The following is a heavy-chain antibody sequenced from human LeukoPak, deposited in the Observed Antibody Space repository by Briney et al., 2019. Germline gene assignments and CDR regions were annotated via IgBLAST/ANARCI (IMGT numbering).Heavy chain of an antibody. D-gene: IGHD1-1*01. CDR3: ARGPNWNEEGLDY. J-gene: IGHJ4*02. CDR2: IYSGGST. V-gene: IGHV3-66*02. Sequence: PGGSLRLSCAASGFTLSSNYMSWVRQAPGKGLEGVSLIYSGGSTYYADSVKGRFTMSRDNSKNTLYLQMNSLRAEDTAVYYCARGPNWNEEGLDYWGQGTPVTVSS. CDR1: GFTLSSNY.